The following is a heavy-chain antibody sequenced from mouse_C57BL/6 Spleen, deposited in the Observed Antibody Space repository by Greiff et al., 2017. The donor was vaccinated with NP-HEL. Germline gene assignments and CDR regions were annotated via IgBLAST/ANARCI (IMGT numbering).Heavy chain of an antibody. D-gene: IGHD1-3*01. J-gene: IGHJ2*01. CDR3: ARQWVDY. CDR1: GYAFSSSW. Sequence: QVQLKESGPELVKPGASVKISCKASGYAFSSSWMNWVKQRPGKGLEWIGRIYPGDGDTNYNGKFKGKATLTADKSSSTAYMQLSSLTSEDSAVYFCARQWVDYWGQGTTLTVSS. V-gene: IGHV1-82*01. CDR2: IYPGDGDT.